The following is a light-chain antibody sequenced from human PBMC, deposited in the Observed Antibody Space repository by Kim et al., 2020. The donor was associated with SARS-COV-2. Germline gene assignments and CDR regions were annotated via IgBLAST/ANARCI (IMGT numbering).Light chain of an antibody. J-gene: IGLJ2*01. CDR2: YDS. CDR1: SIGSKR. V-gene: IGLV3-21*04. Sequence: PGKTARLSWLGNSIGSKRVPWYQRKSGQAPLLVIYYDSDRPSGIPERFSGSNSGNTATLTISRVEAGDEADYYCQVWDSSSDHRVVFGGGTQLTVL. CDR3: QVWDSSSDHRVV.